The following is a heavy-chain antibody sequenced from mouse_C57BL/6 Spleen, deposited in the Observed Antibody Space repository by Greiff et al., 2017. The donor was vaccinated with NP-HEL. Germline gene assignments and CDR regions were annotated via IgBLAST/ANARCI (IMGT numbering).Heavy chain of an antibody. CDR3: ASGSSHAWFAY. J-gene: IGHJ3*01. V-gene: IGHV1-64*01. Sequence: QVQLQQPGAELVKPGASVKLSCKASGYTFTSYWMHWVKQRPGKGLEWIGMIHPNSGSTNYNEKFKSKATLTVDKSSRTAYMQLRSLTSEDSAVYYCASGSSHAWFAYGGQGTLVTVSA. CDR2: IHPNSGST. D-gene: IGHD1-1*01. CDR1: GYTFTSYW.